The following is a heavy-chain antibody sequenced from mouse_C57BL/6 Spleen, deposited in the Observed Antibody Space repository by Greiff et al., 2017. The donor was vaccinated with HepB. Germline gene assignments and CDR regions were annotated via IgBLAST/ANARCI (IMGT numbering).Heavy chain of an antibody. CDR1: GYTFTSYW. CDR3: AKDDSLALDY. Sequence: VQLQQSGAELAKPGASVKLSCKASGYTFTSYWMHWVKQRPGQGLEWIGDINPSSGYTKYNQKFKDKATLTADKSSSTAYMQLSSLTSEDSAVCYCAKDDSLALDYWGQGTSVTVSS. D-gene: IGHD6-2*01. CDR2: INPSSGYT. V-gene: IGHV1-7*01. J-gene: IGHJ4*01.